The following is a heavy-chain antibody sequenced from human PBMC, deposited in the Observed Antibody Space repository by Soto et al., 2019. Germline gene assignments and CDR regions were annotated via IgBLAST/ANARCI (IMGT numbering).Heavy chain of an antibody. V-gene: IGHV2-5*02. CDR3: ALKTTAPKAFDY. Sequence: QVTLKESGPTLVKPTQTLTLTCTFSGLSLRTRGGGVAWIRQTPGKALDWLALIYLDDDPRYRSSLRSRLTITKDTSKSQVVLTMTNMETVDTGTYYCALKTTAPKAFDYWGQGSLVTVSS. D-gene: IGHD1-1*01. CDR2: IYLDDDP. J-gene: IGHJ4*02. CDR1: GLSLRTRGGG.